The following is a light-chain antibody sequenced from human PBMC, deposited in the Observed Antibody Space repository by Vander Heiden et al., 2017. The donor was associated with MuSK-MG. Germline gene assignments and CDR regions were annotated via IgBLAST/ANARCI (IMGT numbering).Light chain of an antibody. CDR3: SSYTSSRTRV. J-gene: IGLJ3*02. V-gene: IGLV2-14*01. CDR2: DVS. Sequence: QSALTQPASVSGSPGQSITISCTGTSRDVGGNNYVSWYQQHPGKAPTVMIYDVSNRPSGVSNRFSGSKSGNTASLTISGLQAEDEADYYCSSYTSSRTRVFGGGTKLTVL. CDR1: SRDVGGNNY.